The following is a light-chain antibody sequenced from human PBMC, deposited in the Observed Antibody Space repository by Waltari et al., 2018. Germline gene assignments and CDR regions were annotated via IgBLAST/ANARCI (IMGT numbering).Light chain of an antibody. J-gene: IGKJ3*01. CDR3: QQYNNWPPLFT. CDR1: QSISNN. CDR2: GAS. V-gene: IGKV3D-15*01. Sequence: EIVMTQSQATLSVSPGDRATLSCRASQSISNNLAWYQQKPGQAPRLLIYGASTRATGIPARFSGNRSGTEFTLTISSLQSEDFAVYYCQQYNNWPPLFTFGPGTKVDMK.